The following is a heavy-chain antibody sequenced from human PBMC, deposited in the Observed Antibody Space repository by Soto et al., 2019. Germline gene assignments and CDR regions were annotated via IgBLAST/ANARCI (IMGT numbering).Heavy chain of an antibody. V-gene: IGHV1-24*01. CDR2: FDPEDGET. Sequence: ASVKVSCKVSGYTLTELSMHWVRQAPGKGLEWMGGFDPEDGETIYAQKFQGRVTMTEDESTSTAYMELSSLRSEDTAVYYCARSLSYDFWSGEGTYYYYYYGMDVWGQGTTVTVSS. D-gene: IGHD3-3*01. CDR1: GYTLTELS. CDR3: ARSLSYDFWSGEGTYYYYYYGMDV. J-gene: IGHJ6*02.